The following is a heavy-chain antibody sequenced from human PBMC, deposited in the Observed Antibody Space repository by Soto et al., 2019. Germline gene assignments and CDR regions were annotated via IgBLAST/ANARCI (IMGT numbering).Heavy chain of an antibody. J-gene: IGHJ4*02. D-gene: IGHD1-26*01. V-gene: IGHV3-30-3*01. CDR2: ISYDGSNK. CDR3: AGVWELQSLGPDY. Sequence: PGGSLRLSCAASGFTFSSYAMHWVRQAPGKGLEWVAVISYDGSNKYYADSVKGRFTISRDNSKNTLYLQMNSLRAEDTAVYYCAGVWELQSLGPDYWGQGTLVTVSS. CDR1: GFTFSSYA.